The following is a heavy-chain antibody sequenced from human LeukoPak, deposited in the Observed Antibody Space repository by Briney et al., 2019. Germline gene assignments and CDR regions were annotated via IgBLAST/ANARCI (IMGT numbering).Heavy chain of an antibody. Sequence: SVKVSCKASGGTFSSYAISWVRQAPGQGLEWMGRIIPILGIANYAQKFQGRVTITADKSTSTAYMELSSLRSEDTAVYYCARATRDYCSGGSCQYWYFDLWGHGTLVTVSS. CDR2: IIPILGIA. J-gene: IGHJ2*01. CDR1: GGTFSSYA. D-gene: IGHD2-15*01. V-gene: IGHV1-69*04. CDR3: ARATRDYCSGGSCQYWYFDL.